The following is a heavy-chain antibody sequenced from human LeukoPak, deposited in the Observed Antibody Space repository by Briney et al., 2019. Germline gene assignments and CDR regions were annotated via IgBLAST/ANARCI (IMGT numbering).Heavy chain of an antibody. D-gene: IGHD3-22*01. CDR2: IYCSGST. CDR1: GGSISSSSYY. J-gene: IGHJ4*02. CDR3: VRSGLTFDY. Sequence: PSETLSLTCTVSGGSISSSSYYWGWIRQPPGKGLEWIGSIYCSGSTYYNPSLKSRVTISVDTSKNQFSLKLSSVTAADTAVYYCVRSGLTFDYWGQGTLVTVSS. V-gene: IGHV4-39*01.